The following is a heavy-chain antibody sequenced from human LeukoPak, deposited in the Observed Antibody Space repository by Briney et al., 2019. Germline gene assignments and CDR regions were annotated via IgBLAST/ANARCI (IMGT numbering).Heavy chain of an antibody. V-gene: IGHV1-18*01. D-gene: IGHD1-7*01. Sequence: ASVKVSCKTSGYTFSSYGVSWVRQAPGQGLEWMGWISAYNGNTDYAQKFQGRITMTTDTSTSRADMELRSLRSDDTAVYYCAREHAYCGTSTTSCLDYWGQGTLVTVSS. CDR3: AREHAYCGTSTTSCLDY. CDR2: ISAYNGNT. J-gene: IGHJ4*02. CDR1: GYTFSSYG.